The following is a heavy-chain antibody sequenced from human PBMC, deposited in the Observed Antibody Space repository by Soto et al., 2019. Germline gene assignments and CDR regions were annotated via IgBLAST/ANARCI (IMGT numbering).Heavy chain of an antibody. CDR1: GYTFTTYV. V-gene: IGHV1-3*01. D-gene: IGHD2-21*02. Sequence: ASVKVSCKASGYTFTTYVMHWVRQAPGQRLEWMGWINAGNDNTKYSEKFQGRVTITRDTSASTVYMELSSLRSEDTAVYYCAADRTYCGGDCYVDWGQGTLVTVSS. J-gene: IGHJ4*02. CDR2: INAGNDNT. CDR3: AADRTYCGGDCYVD.